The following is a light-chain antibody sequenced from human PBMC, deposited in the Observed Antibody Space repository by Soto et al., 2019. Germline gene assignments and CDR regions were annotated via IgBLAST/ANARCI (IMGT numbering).Light chain of an antibody. CDR1: SSDVGAYNY. V-gene: IGLV2-14*01. Sequence: SSLTLPASLSGSPGQSSTISCTGTSSDVGAYNYVSWFQQHPGKAPTLIISEVSNRPSGVSNRFSGSKSGNAASLTISGLQAEDEADYFCFSFTTDLTPGFGTGTKVTVL. CDR2: EVS. J-gene: IGLJ1*01. CDR3: FSFTTDLTPG.